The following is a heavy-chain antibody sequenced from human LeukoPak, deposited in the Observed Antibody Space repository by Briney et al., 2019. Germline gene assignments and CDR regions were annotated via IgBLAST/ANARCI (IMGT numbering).Heavy chain of an antibody. Sequence: SETLSLTCTVSGGSISSYYWGWIRQPPGKGLEWIGYIYYSGSTNYNPSLKSRVTISVDTSKNQFSLKLSSVTAADTAVYYCARHRYCSSTSCPTGFDYWGQGTLVTVSS. D-gene: IGHD2-2*01. V-gene: IGHV4-59*08. CDR2: IYYSGST. CDR3: ARHRYCSSTSCPTGFDY. CDR1: GGSISSYY. J-gene: IGHJ4*02.